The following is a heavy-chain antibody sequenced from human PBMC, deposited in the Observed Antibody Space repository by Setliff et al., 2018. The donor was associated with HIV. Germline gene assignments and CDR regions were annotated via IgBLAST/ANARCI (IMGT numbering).Heavy chain of an antibody. Sequence: ASVKVSCKASGYNFVNYEINWVRQATGQGLEWMGWMNPDSGNTDYAQKFQGRVTMTRDTSISTAYMELSSLRSEDTAVYYCAEGRSSSYLDYWGQGTLVTVSS. CDR2: MNPDSGNT. V-gene: IGHV1-8*02. D-gene: IGHD6-6*01. CDR1: GYNFVNYE. CDR3: AEGRSSSYLDY. J-gene: IGHJ4*02.